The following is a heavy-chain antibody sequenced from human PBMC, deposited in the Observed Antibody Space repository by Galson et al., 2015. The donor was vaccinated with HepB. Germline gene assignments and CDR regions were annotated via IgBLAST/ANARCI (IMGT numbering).Heavy chain of an antibody. CDR3: ARTSGSILTGYYVGY. V-gene: IGHV3-30*04. J-gene: IGHJ4*02. D-gene: IGHD3-9*01. CDR2: ISYDGSNK. CDR1: GFTFSSYA. Sequence: SLRLSCAASGFTFSSYAMHWVRQAPGKGLEWVAVISYDGSNKYYADSVKGRFTISRDNSKNTLYLQMNSLRAEDTAVYYCARTSGSILTGYYVGYWGQGTLVTVSS.